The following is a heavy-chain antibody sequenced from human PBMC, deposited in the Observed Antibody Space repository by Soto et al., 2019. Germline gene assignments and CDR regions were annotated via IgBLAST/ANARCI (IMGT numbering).Heavy chain of an antibody. CDR3: ARLAMEVFNFDY. Sequence: SETLSLTCTVSGGSISSSSYYWGWIRQPPGKGLEWIGSIYYSGSTYYNPSLKSRVTISVDTSKNQFSLKLSSVTAADTAVYYCARLAMEVFNFDYWGQGTLVTVSS. V-gene: IGHV4-39*01. D-gene: IGHD5-18*01. CDR2: IYYSGST. CDR1: GGSISSSSYY. J-gene: IGHJ4*02.